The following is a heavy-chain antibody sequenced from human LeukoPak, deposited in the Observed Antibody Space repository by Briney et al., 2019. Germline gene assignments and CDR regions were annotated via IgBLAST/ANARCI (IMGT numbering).Heavy chain of an antibody. CDR2: IYYSGST. J-gene: IGHJ4*02. D-gene: IGHD6-19*01. CDR1: GGSISSYY. Sequence: SETLSLTCAVSGGSISSYYWSWIRQPPGKGLEWTGYIYYSGSTNYNPSLNSRVTISVDTSKNQFSLRLSSVTAADTAIYYCARAVSGRFDYWGQGTLVTVSS. CDR3: ARAVSGRFDY. V-gene: IGHV4-59*08.